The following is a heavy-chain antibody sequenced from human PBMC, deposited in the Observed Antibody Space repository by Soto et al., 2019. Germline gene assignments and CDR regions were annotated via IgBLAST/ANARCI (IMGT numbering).Heavy chain of an antibody. CDR1: GFTFRDYW. CDR3: ARDGTGGEWNTDL. D-gene: IGHD2-8*02. CDR2: IDKDGSEK. V-gene: IGHV3-7*01. J-gene: IGHJ5*02. Sequence: EVQLVESGGTLVQPGESLRLSCAASGFTFRDYWMSWVRQAPGKGLEWVANIDKDGSEKYYVDSVKGRFIVSRDNAKNSLYLQMNSLRAEDTAVYHCARDGTGGEWNTDLWGQGTLVTVSS.